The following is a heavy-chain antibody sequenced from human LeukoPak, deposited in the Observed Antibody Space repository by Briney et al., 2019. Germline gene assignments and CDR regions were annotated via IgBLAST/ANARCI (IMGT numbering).Heavy chain of an antibody. V-gene: IGHV3-23*01. D-gene: IGHD6-19*01. CDR1: GFTFSSYA. CDR3: AKTAKYSGDPTDY. CDR2: ISGSGGST. Sequence: GGSLRLSCAASGFTFSSYAMSWVRQAPGKGPEWVSAISGSGGSTYYADSVKGRFTISRDNSKNTLYLQMNSLRADDTAVYYCAKTAKYSGDPTDYWGQGTLVTVSS. J-gene: IGHJ4*02.